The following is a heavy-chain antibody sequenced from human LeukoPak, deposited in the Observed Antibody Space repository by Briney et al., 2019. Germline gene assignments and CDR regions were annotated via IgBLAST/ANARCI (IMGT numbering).Heavy chain of an antibody. V-gene: IGHV3-53*01. J-gene: IGHJ4*02. Sequence: AGGSLRLSCTVSGFTVSSNSMSWVRQAPGKGVEWVSFIYSGTIHYSDSVKGRFTISRDNSKNTLYLQMNSLRAEDTAVYYCARRAGAYSHPYDYWGQGTLVTVSS. D-gene: IGHD4/OR15-4a*01. CDR1: GFTVSSNS. CDR2: IYSGTI. CDR3: ARRAGAYSHPYDY.